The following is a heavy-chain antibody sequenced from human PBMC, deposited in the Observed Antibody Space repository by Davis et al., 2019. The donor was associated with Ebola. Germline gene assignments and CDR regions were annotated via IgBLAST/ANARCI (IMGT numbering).Heavy chain of an antibody. CDR2: IYYSGST. Sequence: SETLSLTCTVSPGSIRSSSYYWGWIRQPPGKGLAWIGSIYYSGSTYYNPSLKSRVTISVDTSKNQFSLKLSSVTAADTAVYYCARDGGYSYGYGGWGQGTLVTVSS. V-gene: IGHV4-39*07. D-gene: IGHD5-18*01. CDR3: ARDGGYSYGYGG. J-gene: IGHJ4*02. CDR1: PGSIRSSSYY.